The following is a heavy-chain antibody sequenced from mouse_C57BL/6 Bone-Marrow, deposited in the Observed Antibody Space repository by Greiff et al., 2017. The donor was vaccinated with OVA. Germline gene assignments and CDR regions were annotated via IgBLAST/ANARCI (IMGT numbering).Heavy chain of an antibody. CDR3: AREGTGTRFAY. D-gene: IGHD4-1*01. CDR2: IYPSDSET. CDR1: GYTFTSYW. J-gene: IGHJ3*01. V-gene: IGHV1-61*01. Sequence: QVQLQQPGAELVRPGSSVKLSCKASGYTFTSYWLDWVKQRPGQGLEWIGNIYPSDSETHYNQKFKDKATLTVDKSSSTAYMQLSSLTSEDSAVYYCAREGTGTRFAYWGQGTLVTVAA.